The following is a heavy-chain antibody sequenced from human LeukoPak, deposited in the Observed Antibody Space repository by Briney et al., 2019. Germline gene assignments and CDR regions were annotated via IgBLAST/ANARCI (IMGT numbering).Heavy chain of an antibody. CDR3: ARGFDSSGYFIGYYFDY. J-gene: IGHJ4*02. CDR2: IYYSGST. Sequence: PSETLSLTCTVSGGSISSYYWSWIRQPPGKGLEWIGYIYYSGSTNYNPSLKSRVTISVDTSKNQFSLKLSSVTAADTAVYYCARGFDSSGYFIGYYFDYWGQGTLVTVSS. V-gene: IGHV4-59*01. CDR1: GGSISSYY. D-gene: IGHD3-22*01.